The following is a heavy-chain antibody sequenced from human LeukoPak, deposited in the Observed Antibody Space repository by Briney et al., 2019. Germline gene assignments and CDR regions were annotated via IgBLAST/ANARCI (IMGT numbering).Heavy chain of an antibody. CDR2: ISGSGGST. V-gene: IGHV3-23*01. D-gene: IGHD2-2*01. CDR3: AKGVVVAPDVTPFDY. Sequence: GGTLRLSCAASGFTFSSYGMSWVRQAPGKGLEWVSAISGSGGSTYYADSVKGRFTISRDNSKNTLYLQMNSLRAEDTAVYYCAKGVVVAPDVTPFDYWGQGTLVTVSS. CDR1: GFTFSSYG. J-gene: IGHJ4*02.